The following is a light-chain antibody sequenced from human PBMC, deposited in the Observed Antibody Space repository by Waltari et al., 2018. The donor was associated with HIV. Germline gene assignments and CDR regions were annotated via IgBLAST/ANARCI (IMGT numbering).Light chain of an antibody. Sequence: ATRMTQSPSSLSASTGDKVTITCRASQDIGNYLAWYQQKPGKAPKLLIYGASTLQSGVPPRFSGSGSGTDFTLTINWLQSEDFATYFCQQCYNNPRTFGQGTKVEIK. V-gene: IGKV1-8*01. J-gene: IGKJ1*01. CDR1: QDIGNY. CDR3: QQCYNNPRT. CDR2: GAS.